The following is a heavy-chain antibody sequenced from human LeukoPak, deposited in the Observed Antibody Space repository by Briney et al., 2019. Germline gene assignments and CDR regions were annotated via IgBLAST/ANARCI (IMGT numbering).Heavy chain of an antibody. CDR3: ARGGAHMITFGGVIVIGWFDP. CDR1: GYTFTSYG. CDR2: INPNSGGT. Sequence: ASVKVSCKASGYTFTSYGISWVRQAPGQGLEWMGRINPNSGGTNYAQKFQGRVTMTRDTSISTAYMELSRLRSDDTAVYYCARGGAHMITFGGVIVIGWFDPWGQGTLVTVSS. V-gene: IGHV1-2*06. D-gene: IGHD3-16*02. J-gene: IGHJ5*02.